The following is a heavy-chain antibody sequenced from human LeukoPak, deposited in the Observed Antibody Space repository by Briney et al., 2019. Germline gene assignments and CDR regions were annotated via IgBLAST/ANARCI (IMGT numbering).Heavy chain of an antibody. Sequence: GGSLRLSCAASGFTFSSYGMHWVRQAPGKGLEWVSSISSSSSYIYYADSVKGRFTISRDNAKNSLYLQMNSLRAEDTAVYYCAKGREYYDSSGPIDYWGQGTLVTVSS. J-gene: IGHJ4*02. D-gene: IGHD3-22*01. CDR2: ISSSSSYI. CDR1: GFTFSSYG. V-gene: IGHV3-21*01. CDR3: AKGREYYDSSGPIDY.